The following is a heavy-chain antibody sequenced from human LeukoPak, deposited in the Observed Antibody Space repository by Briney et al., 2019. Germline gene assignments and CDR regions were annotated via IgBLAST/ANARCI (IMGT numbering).Heavy chain of an antibody. J-gene: IGHJ3*02. CDR1: GYSFTNYW. Sequence: GEPLKISCQGSGYSFTNYWISWVRQMPGKGLEWMTRILPVDSYTNYNLSFKGHVSISVEKSFSTASLQWSRLKASDTAMYYCARHDQDGAFHIWGQGTMVTVS. CDR3: ARHDQDGAFHI. CDR2: ILPVDSYT. D-gene: IGHD3-16*01. V-gene: IGHV5-10-1*01.